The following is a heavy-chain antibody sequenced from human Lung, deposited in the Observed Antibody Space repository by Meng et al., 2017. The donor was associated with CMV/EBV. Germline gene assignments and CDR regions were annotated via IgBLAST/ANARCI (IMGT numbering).Heavy chain of an antibody. CDR3: ATDAGSYWPFEY. D-gene: IGHD3-10*01. V-gene: IGHV3-23*01. CDR2: LGESDRDDDI. Sequence: ASGFRFRNSGMSWVRQAPGKGLDWVSTLGESDRDDDIHYADSVQGRFTISRDNSRNTLYLQMNSLRADDTAVYYCATDAGSYWPFEYWGQGTLVTVSS. J-gene: IGHJ4*02. CDR1: GFRFRNSG.